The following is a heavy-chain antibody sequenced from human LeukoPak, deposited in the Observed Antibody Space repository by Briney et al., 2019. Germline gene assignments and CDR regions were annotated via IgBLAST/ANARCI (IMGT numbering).Heavy chain of an antibody. V-gene: IGHV4-39*07. D-gene: IGHD1-26*01. CDR2: IYYSGST. J-gene: IGHJ4*02. CDR1: GGSISSSSYY. Sequence: SETLSLTCTVSGGSISSSSYYWGWIRQPPGKGLEWIGSIYYSGSTNYNPSLKSRVTIAVDTSKNQFSLNLNSVTAADTAVYYCARSKGATTVEFDYWGQGTLVTVSS. CDR3: ARSKGATTVEFDY.